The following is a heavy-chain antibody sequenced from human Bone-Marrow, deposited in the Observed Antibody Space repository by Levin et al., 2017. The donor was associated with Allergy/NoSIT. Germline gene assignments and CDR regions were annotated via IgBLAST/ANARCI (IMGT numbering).Heavy chain of an antibody. Sequence: SETLSLTCTASGGSISGYYWSWVRQPPGKGLEWVGHIFYSGSTNYNPSLKSRVTISINTSKNQFSLNLTSVTAADTAFYYCARSVAGEFDYWGQGTLVTVSS. CDR3: ARSVAGEFDY. CDR2: IFYSGST. V-gene: IGHV4-59*01. CDR1: GGSISGYY. D-gene: IGHD3-10*01. J-gene: IGHJ4*02.